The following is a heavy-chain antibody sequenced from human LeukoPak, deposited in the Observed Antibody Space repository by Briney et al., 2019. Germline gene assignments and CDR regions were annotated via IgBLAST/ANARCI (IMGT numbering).Heavy chain of an antibody. J-gene: IGHJ4*02. CDR1: GFTFSSYS. V-gene: IGHV3-21*01. Sequence: GGSLRLSCAASGFTFSSYSMNWVRQARGKGVEWVSSISSSSSYIYYADSVKGGFTISTDNAKNSLYLQMNSLRADDTAVCYCAREPIAARLDYWGQGTLVTVSS. CDR2: ISSSSSYI. D-gene: IGHD6-6*01. CDR3: AREPIAARLDY.